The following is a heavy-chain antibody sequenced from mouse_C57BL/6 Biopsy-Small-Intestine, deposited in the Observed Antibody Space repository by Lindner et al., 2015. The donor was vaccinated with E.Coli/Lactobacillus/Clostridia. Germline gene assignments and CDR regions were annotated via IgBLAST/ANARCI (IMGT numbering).Heavy chain of an antibody. CDR2: ISPTSGGT. V-gene: IGHV1-34*01. J-gene: IGHJ4*01. CDR3: AISVLSPANPNFDY. CDR1: GDIFTVHY. Sequence: SVKVSCKASGDIFTVHYMHWMRRAPGQRLEWMGWISPTSGGTGYAQSFQDRVTLTRDTSISTAYMELSGLTSDDTAVYYCAISVLSPANPNFDYWGQGTLVTVSS.